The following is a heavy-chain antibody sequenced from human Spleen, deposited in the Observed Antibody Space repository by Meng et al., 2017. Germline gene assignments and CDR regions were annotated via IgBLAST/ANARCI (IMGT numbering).Heavy chain of an antibody. CDR3: ARDPYPTQLVTAPDY. Sequence: ASVKVSCKASGYTFTSYAMNWVRQAPGQGLEWMGWINTNTGNPTYAQGFTGRFVFSLDTSVNTAYLQISSLKAEDTAVYYCARDPYPTQLVTAPDYWGQGTLVTVSS. J-gene: IGHJ4*02. CDR2: INTNTGNP. CDR1: GYTFTSYA. V-gene: IGHV7-4-1*02. D-gene: IGHD2-21*02.